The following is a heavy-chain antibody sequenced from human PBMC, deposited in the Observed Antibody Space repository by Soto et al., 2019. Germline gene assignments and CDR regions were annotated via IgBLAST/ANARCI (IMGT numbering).Heavy chain of an antibody. Sequence: GASVKVSCKASGYTFTSYGISWARQAPGQGLEWMGWISAYNGNTNYAQKLQGRVTMTTDTSTSTAYMELRSLRSDDTAVYYCARFSYYDSSGPWDFQHWGQGTLVTVSS. J-gene: IGHJ1*01. CDR3: ARFSYYDSSGPWDFQH. CDR2: ISAYNGNT. CDR1: GYTFTSYG. D-gene: IGHD3-22*01. V-gene: IGHV1-18*01.